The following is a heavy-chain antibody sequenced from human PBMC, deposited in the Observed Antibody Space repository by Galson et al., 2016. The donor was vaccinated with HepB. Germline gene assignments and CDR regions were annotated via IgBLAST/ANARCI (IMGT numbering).Heavy chain of an antibody. J-gene: IGHJ6*02. CDR2: IYPGDSDT. V-gene: IGHV5-51*01. D-gene: IGHD6-6*01. CDR3: ARHLFGSSSDYYGMDV. CDR1: GYRFTNHW. Sequence: QSGAEVKEPGESLKISCKGSGYRFTNHWIGWVRQMPGKGLEWMGIIYPGDSDTRYSPSFQGQVTISADKSISTAYLQGSSLKASDTAMYYCARHLFGSSSDYYGMDVWGQGTTVTVSS.